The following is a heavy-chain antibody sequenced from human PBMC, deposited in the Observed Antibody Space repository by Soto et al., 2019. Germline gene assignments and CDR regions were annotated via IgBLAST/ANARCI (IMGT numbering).Heavy chain of an antibody. J-gene: IGHJ4*02. CDR2: IYSGGRN. CDR3: ARGSSRWDY. Sequence: SETLSLTCTVSGGSIISFYWILSRQPSVKGLEWIGRIYSGGRNNYNPSLKSRVTMSVDTSKNQFSLRLSSVTAADTAMYYCARGSSRWDYWGQGTLVTVSS. CDR1: GGSIISFY. V-gene: IGHV4-4*07. D-gene: IGHD6-13*01.